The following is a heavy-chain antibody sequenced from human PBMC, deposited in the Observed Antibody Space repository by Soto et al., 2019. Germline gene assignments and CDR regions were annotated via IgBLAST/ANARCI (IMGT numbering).Heavy chain of an antibody. J-gene: IGHJ3*02. V-gene: IGHV1-2*04. Sequence: ASVKVSCKASGYTFPGYYMHWVRQAPGQGLEWMGWINPNSGGTNYAQKFQGWVTMTRDTSISTAYMELSRLRSDDTAVYYCARVFHPMTTHDAFDIWGQGTMVTVSS. CDR3: ARVFHPMTTHDAFDI. CDR1: GYTFPGYY. CDR2: INPNSGGT. D-gene: IGHD4-17*01.